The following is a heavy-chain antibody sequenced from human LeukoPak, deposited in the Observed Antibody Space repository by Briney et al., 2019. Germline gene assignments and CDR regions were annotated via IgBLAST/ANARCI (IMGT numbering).Heavy chain of an antibody. Sequence: SETLSLTCAVYGGSFSGYYWSWIRQPPGKGLEWIGEINHSGSTNYNPSLKSRVTISVDTSKNQFSLKLSSVTAADTAVYYCAIYPPLSGGYWGQGTLVTVSS. D-gene: IGHD1-26*01. J-gene: IGHJ4*02. CDR1: GGSFSGYY. CDR3: AIYPPLSGGY. V-gene: IGHV4-34*01. CDR2: INHSGST.